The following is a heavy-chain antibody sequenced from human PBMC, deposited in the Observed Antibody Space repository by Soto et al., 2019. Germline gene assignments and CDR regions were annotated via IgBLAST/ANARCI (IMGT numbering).Heavy chain of an antibody. D-gene: IGHD2-2*02. CDR2: ISAYNGNT. CDR3: ARVEDCSSTSCYIVGFGYYYYGMDV. CDR1: GYTFTSYG. V-gene: IGHV1-18*04. Sequence: ASVKVSCKASGYTFTSYGIGWVRQAPGQGLEWMGWISAYNGNTNYAQKLQGRVTMTTDTSTSTTYMELRSLRSDDTAVYYCARVEDCSSTSCYIVGFGYYYYGMDVWGQGTTVTVSS. J-gene: IGHJ6*02.